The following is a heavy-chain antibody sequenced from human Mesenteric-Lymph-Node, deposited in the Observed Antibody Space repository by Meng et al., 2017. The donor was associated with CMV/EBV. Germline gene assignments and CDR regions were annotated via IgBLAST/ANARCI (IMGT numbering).Heavy chain of an antibody. D-gene: IGHD3-10*01. J-gene: IGHJ4*02. CDR3: ARDLGSTMVRGVQTYY. Sequence: YGGSVSGYYWSWIRQPPGKGLEWIGEINHSGSTNYNPSLKSRVTISVDTSKNQFSLKLSSVTAADTAVYYCARDLGSTMVRGVQTYYWGQGTLVTVSS. CDR2: INHSGST. CDR1: GGSVSGYY. V-gene: IGHV4-34*01.